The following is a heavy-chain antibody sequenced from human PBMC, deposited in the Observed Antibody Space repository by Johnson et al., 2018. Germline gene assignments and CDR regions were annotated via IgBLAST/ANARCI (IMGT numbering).Heavy chain of an antibody. CDR3: ARTHGSGRVRSNNGMDV. J-gene: IGHJ6*02. D-gene: IGHD3-10*01. CDR2: IKRKTDGGTA. CDR1: GFTFSNAW. V-gene: IGHV3-15*07. Sequence: VQLQESGGGLVKPGGSLRLSCAASGFTFSNAWMNWVRQAPGTGLEWVGRIKRKTDGGTADYAAPVRGRFTISRDDSANMLYLQMNSLRAEDTAVYYCARTHGSGRVRSNNGMDVWGQGTPVTVSS.